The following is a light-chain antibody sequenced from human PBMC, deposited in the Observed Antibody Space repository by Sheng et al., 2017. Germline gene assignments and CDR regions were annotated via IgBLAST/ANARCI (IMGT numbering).Light chain of an antibody. CDR2: EVI. V-gene: IGLV2-8*01. J-gene: IGLJ1*01. CDR1: SSDVGGYNF. CDR3: SSYAGNTNFL. Sequence: QSALTQPPSASGSPGQSVTISCTGTSSDVGGYNFVSWYQQHPGKAPKLIIYEVIKRPSGVPDRFSGSKSGNTASLTVSGLQAEDEADYYCSSYAGNTNFLFGSGTKITVL.